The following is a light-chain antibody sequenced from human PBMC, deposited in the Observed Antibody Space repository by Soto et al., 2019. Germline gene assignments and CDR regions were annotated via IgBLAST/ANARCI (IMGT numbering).Light chain of an antibody. CDR1: SSEVGGYHY. J-gene: IGLJ3*02. CDR2: DVS. V-gene: IGLV2-14*03. Sequence: QSVLTQPASVSGSPGQSITISCTGTSSEVGGYHYVSWYQQHPGKAPKLMTYDVSNRPSGVSNRFSGSKSGNTASLTISGLQAEDEADYYCSSYTSSSTLVFGGGTKLTVL. CDR3: SSYTSSSTLV.